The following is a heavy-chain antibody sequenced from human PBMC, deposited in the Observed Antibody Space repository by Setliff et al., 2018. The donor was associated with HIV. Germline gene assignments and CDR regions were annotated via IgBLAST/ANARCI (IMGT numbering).Heavy chain of an antibody. CDR1: GYTFTTYA. V-gene: IGHV1-18*01. CDR3: ARGDYYDSGSYSPGGDVFDI. Sequence: ASVKVSCKASGYTFTTYAINWVRQAPGQGLEDMGWISTYNGHTSYARKFQGRVTMTTDTSTNTAYMELRTLRSDDTPVYYCARGDYYDSGSYSPGGDVFDIWGQGTTVTVSS. D-gene: IGHD3-22*01. J-gene: IGHJ3*02. CDR2: ISTYNGHT.